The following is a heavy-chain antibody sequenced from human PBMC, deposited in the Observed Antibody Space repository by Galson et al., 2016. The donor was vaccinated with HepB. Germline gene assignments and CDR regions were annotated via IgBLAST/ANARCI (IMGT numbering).Heavy chain of an antibody. D-gene: IGHD2-21*01. CDR1: GFTFNDYA. Sequence: SLRLSCATSGFTFNDYAMHWVRQAPGKGLEWVSGISWNSGRIDYADSVKGRFTVSRDNAKNSLYLQINSLRAEDTALYYCAKATCGSACGSRYFQHLGQGTLVTVSS. J-gene: IGHJ1*01. CDR3: AKATCGSACGSRYFQH. V-gene: IGHV3-9*01. CDR2: ISWNSGRI.